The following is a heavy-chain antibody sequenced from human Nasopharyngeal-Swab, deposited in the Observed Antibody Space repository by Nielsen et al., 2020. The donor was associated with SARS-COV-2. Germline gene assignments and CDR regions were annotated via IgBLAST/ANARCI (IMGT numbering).Heavy chain of an antibody. V-gene: IGHV3-30*18. CDR3: AKSSGGSPRRAFDI. J-gene: IGHJ3*02. CDR1: GFTFSSYG. CDR2: ISYDGSNK. Sequence: GESLKISCAASGFTFSSYGMHWVHQAPGKGLEWVAVISYDGSNKYYADSVKGRFTISRDNSKNTLYLQMNSLRAEDTAVYYCAKSSGGSPRRAFDIWGQGTMVTVSS. D-gene: IGHD2-15*01.